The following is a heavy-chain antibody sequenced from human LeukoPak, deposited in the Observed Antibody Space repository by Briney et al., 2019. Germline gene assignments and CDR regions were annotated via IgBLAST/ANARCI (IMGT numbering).Heavy chain of an antibody. J-gene: IGHJ4*02. V-gene: IGHV3-30-3*01. Sequence: QPGRSLRLSCAASGFTFSSYAMHWVRQAPGKGLEWVAVISYDGSNKYYADSVKGRFTISRDNSKNTLYLQMNSLRAEDTAVYYCAKDPSRYSGTIDYFDYWGQGTLVTVSS. CDR1: GFTFSSYA. D-gene: IGHD1-26*01. CDR2: ISYDGSNK. CDR3: AKDPSRYSGTIDYFDY.